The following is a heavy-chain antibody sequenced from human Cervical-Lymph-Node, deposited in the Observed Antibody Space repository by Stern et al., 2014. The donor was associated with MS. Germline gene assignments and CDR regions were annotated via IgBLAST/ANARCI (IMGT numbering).Heavy chain of an antibody. D-gene: IGHD2/OR15-2a*01. Sequence: EVQLVESGGGLVQPGRSLRLSCAASGFTFDDYAMHWVRQTPGTGLEWVSSISWNSGSMGYADSVKGRFTISRDNAKNSLYLQMNGLRADDTALYYCAKATFYGAALDYWGQGTLVTVSS. CDR2: ISWNSGSM. V-gene: IGHV3-9*01. CDR3: AKATFYGAALDY. CDR1: GFTFDDYA. J-gene: IGHJ4*02.